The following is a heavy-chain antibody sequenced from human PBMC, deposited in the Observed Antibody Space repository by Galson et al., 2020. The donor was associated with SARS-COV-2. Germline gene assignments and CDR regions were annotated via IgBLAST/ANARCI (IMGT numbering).Heavy chain of an antibody. V-gene: IGHV4-31*01. CDR1: GGSIRSGDYY. CDR2: IYNNERT. D-gene: IGHD2-21*02. Sequence: ETSETLSLTCTVAGGSIRSGDYYWSWIRQHPGKGLEWIGYIYNNERTYYNPPLKGQLTISADTSTNQFSLKLTTVTAADTAVYYCAREIAYCGSGCYARFDPWGQGTLVTGSS. J-gene: IGHJ5*02. CDR3: AREIAYCGSGCYARFDP.